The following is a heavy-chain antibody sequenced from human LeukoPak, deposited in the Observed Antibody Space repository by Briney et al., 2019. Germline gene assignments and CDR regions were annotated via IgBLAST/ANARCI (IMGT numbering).Heavy chain of an antibody. V-gene: IGHV3-7*01. CDR1: GFTFKHYW. J-gene: IGHJ6*03. CDR2: IKHDGREKQDGSEK. CDR3: ARSGRGVDSFYFYMDV. D-gene: IGHD3-10*01. Sequence: GGSLRLSCATSGFTFKHYWMSWVRQAPGKGLEWVANIKHDGREKQDGSEKNYVDSVKGRFTISRDNAKNSLYLQMNSLRAEDTAVYYCARSGRGVDSFYFYMDVWGKGTTVTVSS.